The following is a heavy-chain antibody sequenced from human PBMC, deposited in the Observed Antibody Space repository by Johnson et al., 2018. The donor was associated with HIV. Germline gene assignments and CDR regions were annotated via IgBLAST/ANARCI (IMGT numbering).Heavy chain of an antibody. CDR2: MSYDGTKE. CDR1: GFTFSNYA. D-gene: IGHD2-21*02. J-gene: IGHJ3*02. CDR3: AREGGWHIVVVTTIEGAFDI. Sequence: QVQVVESGGGVVQPGRSLRLSCVASGFTFSNYAMHWVRQAPGKGLEWVAVMSYDGTKEYYADSVKGRFTISRDNSKNTLYLQMNSLRAEDTAVYYCAREGGWHIVVVTTIEGAFDIWGQGTMVTVSS. V-gene: IGHV3-30-3*01.